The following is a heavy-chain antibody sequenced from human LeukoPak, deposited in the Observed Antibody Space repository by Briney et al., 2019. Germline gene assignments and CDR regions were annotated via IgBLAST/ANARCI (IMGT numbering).Heavy chain of an antibody. J-gene: IGHJ5*02. D-gene: IGHD6-19*01. CDR3: ARDSSSGWYIPNTNWFDP. V-gene: IGHV6-1*01. Sequence: SQTLSLTCAISGDSVSSNSAAWNWIRQSPSRGLEWLGRTYYRSKWYNDYAVSVKSRITINPDTSKNQFSLHLNSVTPEDTALYYCARDSSSGWYIPNTNWFDPWGQGTLVTVSS. CDR2: TYYRSKWYN. CDR1: GDSVSSNSAA.